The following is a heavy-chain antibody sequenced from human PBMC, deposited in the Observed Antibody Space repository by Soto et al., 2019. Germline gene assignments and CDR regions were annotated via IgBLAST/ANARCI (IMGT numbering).Heavy chain of an antibody. CDR3: ARSPGAETIFAHTPWQTSYYFDY. CDR1: GGSISSGGYS. CDR2: IYHSGST. J-gene: IGHJ4*02. D-gene: IGHD3-9*01. V-gene: IGHV4-30-2*01. Sequence: SETLSLTCAVSGGSISSGGYSWSWIRQPPGKGLEWIGYIYHSGSTYYNPSLKSRVTISVDRSKNQFSLKLSSVTAADTAVYYCARSPGAETIFAHTPWQTSYYFDYWGQGTLVTVSS.